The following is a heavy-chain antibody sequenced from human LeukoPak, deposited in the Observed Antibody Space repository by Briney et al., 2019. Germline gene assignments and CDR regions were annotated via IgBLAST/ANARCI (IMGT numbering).Heavy chain of an antibody. CDR2: ISSRSSYI. Sequence: GGSLRLSCAPSGFTFSSYSMNWVRQAPGKGLEWVSSISSRSSYIYYADSVKGRFTISKDYAKNLLYLQMNSLRIEDTAVYYCARDHGIPGSGSYRFDYWGHGTLVTVSS. V-gene: IGHV3-21*06. CDR1: GFTFSSYS. D-gene: IGHD3-10*01. J-gene: IGHJ4*01. CDR3: ARDHGIPGSGSYRFDY.